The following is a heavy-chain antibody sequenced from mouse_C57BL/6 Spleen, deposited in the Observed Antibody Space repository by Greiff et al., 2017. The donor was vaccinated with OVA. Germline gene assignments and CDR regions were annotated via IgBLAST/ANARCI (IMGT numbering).Heavy chain of an antibody. CDR3: ARPHYYGSRRWGFDD. CDR2: IYPGDGDT. Sequence: QVQLQQSGPELVKPGASVKISCKASGYAFSSSWMNWVKQRPGKGLEWIGRIYPGDGDTNYNGKFKGKATLTADKSSSTAYMHLSSLTSDDSAVYGYARPHYYGSRRWGFDDWGTGTTVTVSS. J-gene: IGHJ1*03. CDR1: GYAFSSSW. D-gene: IGHD1-1*01. V-gene: IGHV1-82*01.